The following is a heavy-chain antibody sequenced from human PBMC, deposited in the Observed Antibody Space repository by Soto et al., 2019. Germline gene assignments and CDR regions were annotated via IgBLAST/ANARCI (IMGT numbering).Heavy chain of an antibody. CDR1: GGSISRYY. V-gene: IGHV4-59*01. Sequence: SETLSLTCTVSGGSISRYYWSWIRQPPGKGLEWIGYMYNTGSTVYNPSFKSRVTISVDTSKNQFSLKLNSVTAADTAVYYCARRYSSAFDIWGQGTMVTVSS. CDR2: MYNTGST. J-gene: IGHJ3*02. CDR3: ARRYSSAFDI. D-gene: IGHD6-13*01.